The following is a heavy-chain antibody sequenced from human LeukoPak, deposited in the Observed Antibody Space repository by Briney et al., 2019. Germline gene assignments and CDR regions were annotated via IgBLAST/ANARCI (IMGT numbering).Heavy chain of an antibody. J-gene: IGHJ6*03. CDR1: GGSISSYY. V-gene: IGHV4-59*01. CDR2: IYYSGST. D-gene: IGHD2-15*01. Sequence: SETLSLTCTVSGGSISSYYWSWIRQPPGKGLEWIGYIYYSGSTNYNPSLKSRVTISVDTSKNQFSLELSSVTAADTAVYYCAREGVGYCSGGSCHGGFWYYYMDVWGKGTTVTVSS. CDR3: AREGVGYCSGGSCHGGFWYYYMDV.